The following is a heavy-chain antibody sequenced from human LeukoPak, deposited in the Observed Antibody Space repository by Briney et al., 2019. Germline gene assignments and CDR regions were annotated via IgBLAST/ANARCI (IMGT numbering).Heavy chain of an antibody. CDR1: GFTFSNAW. D-gene: IGHD3-22*01. CDR2: IKSKTDGGTT. V-gene: IGHV3-15*01. CDR3: TTAADYYDSSGYYYLGP. Sequence: GGSLRLSCAASGFTFSNAWMSWVRRAPGKGLEWVGRIKSKTDGGTTDYAAPVKGRFTISRDDSKNTLYLQMNSLKTEDTAVYYCTTAADYYDSSGYYYLGPWGQGTLVTVSS. J-gene: IGHJ5*02.